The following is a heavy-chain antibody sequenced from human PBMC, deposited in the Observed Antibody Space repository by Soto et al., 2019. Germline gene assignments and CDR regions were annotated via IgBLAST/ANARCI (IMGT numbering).Heavy chain of an antibody. J-gene: IGHJ6*02. CDR3: ASFRGYRHMWVNGQNEGMDV. Sequence: SETLSLTCTVSGGSISSSSYYWGWIRQPPGKGLEWIGSIYYSGSTYYNPSLKSRVTISVDTSKNQFSLKLSSVTAADTAVYYCASFRGYRHMWVNGQNEGMDVWGQGTTVTVSS. V-gene: IGHV4-39*01. D-gene: IGHD5-18*01. CDR2: IYYSGST. CDR1: GGSISSSSYY.